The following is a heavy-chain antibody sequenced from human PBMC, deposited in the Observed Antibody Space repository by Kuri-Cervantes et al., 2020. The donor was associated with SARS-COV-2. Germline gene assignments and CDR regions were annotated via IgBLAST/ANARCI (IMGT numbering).Heavy chain of an antibody. CDR3: ARDRITIFGVVIPYYYYDMDV. J-gene: IGHJ6*02. CDR2: INPSGGST. D-gene: IGHD3-3*01. V-gene: IGHV1-46*01. Sequence: ALVTVSCKASGYTFTSYYMHWVRQAPGQGLEWMGIINPSGGSTSYAQKFQGRVTITADESTSTAYMELSSLRSEDKAVYYCARDRITIFGVVIPYYYYDMDVWGQGTTVTVSS. CDR1: GYTFTSYY.